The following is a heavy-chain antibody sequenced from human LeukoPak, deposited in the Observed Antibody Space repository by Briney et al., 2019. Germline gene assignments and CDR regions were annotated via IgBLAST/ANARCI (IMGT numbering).Heavy chain of an antibody. Sequence: RSLTLSCAASGFTFSWYGMHWVRQAPGMGLEWVAVISYDGSNKYYADSVKGRFTISRDNAKNSLYLQMDSLRADDTAVYYCARSGSHDYWGQGTVDPVSS. CDR2: ISYDGSNK. V-gene: IGHV3-30*03. D-gene: IGHD1-26*01. J-gene: IGHJ4*02. CDR1: GFTFSWYG. CDR3: ARSGSHDY.